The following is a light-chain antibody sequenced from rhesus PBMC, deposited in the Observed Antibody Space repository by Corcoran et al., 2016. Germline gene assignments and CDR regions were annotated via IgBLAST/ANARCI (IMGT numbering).Light chain of an antibody. V-gene: IGKV2-104*02. CDR2: EVS. CDR3: MQALDFPFT. J-gene: IGKJ3*01. CDR1: QSLFDSDDGNTY. Sequence: EIVMTQTPLSLPVTPGEPASISCRSSQSLFDSDDGNTYLDWYLPRPGQSPQLLIFEVSNRDSGVPARISGSGSDTDFTLKISRVEAEEVGVYYCMQALDFPFTFGPGTKLDIK.